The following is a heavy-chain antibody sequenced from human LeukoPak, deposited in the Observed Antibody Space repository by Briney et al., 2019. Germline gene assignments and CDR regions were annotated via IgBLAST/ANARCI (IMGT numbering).Heavy chain of an antibody. CDR2: IYYSGST. CDR3: ARYRPVVADAFDI. V-gene: IGHV4-61*01. Sequence: PSETLSLTCTVSGGSVSSGSYYWSWIRQPPGKGLEWIGYIYYSGSTNYNPSLKSRVTISVDTSKNQFSLKLSSVTAADTAVYYCARYRPVVADAFDIWGQGTMVTVSS. J-gene: IGHJ3*02. CDR1: GGSVSSGSYY. D-gene: IGHD2-15*01.